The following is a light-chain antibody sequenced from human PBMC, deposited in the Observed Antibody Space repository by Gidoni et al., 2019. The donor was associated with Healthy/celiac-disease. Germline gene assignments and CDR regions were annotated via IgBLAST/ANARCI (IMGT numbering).Light chain of an antibody. CDR3: MQALQTPLT. CDR2: LGS. Sequence: EMVMTQCPLSLPVTPGEPASIACRSSQSLLHSNGYNCLDWYLQKPGQSPQLLIYLGSNRASGVPDRFSGSRSGTDFTLKISRVEAEDVRVYYCMQALQTPLTFGGGTKVEIK. J-gene: IGKJ4*01. V-gene: IGKV2-28*01. CDR1: QSLLHSNGYNC.